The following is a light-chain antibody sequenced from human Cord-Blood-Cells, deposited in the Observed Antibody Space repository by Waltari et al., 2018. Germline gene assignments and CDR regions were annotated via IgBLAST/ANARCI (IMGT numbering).Light chain of an antibody. CDR2: LGS. Sequence: DIVMTQSPLSLPVTPGEPASISCRSSQSLLHSNGYNYLDWYLQKPGQSPQLLIYLGSTRASGVPDRFSGSGSGTDFTLKISRVEAEDVGVYYCMQALQTPRTFGQGTTLEIK. CDR1: QSLLHSNGYNY. CDR3: MQALQTPRT. V-gene: IGKV2-28*01. J-gene: IGKJ2*01.